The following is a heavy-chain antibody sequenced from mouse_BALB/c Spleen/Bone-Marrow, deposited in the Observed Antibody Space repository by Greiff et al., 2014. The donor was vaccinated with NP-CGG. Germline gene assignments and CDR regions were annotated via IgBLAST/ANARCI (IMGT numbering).Heavy chain of an antibody. CDR1: GFNIEDSY. CDR2: IDPANGNT. Sequence: EVHVVESGAEIVKPGASVKSSCTPSGFNIEDSYIYWMKQRPEQGLEWIGRIDPANGNTKYDPKFQGKATITVDTSSATAYLQLSSLTSEDTAVYYCARNYGSSLDYWGQGTTLTVSS. J-gene: IGHJ2*01. D-gene: IGHD1-1*01. CDR3: ARNYGSSLDY. V-gene: IGHV14-3*02.